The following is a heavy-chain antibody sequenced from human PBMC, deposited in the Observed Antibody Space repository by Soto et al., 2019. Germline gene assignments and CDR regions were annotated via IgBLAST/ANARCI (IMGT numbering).Heavy chain of an antibody. CDR2: ISYDGSNK. Sequence: QVPLVESGGGVVQPGRSLRLSCAASGFTFSSYAMHWVRQAPGKGLEWVAVISYDGSNKYYADSVKGRFTISRDNSKNTLYLQMNSLRAEDTAVYYCARDPRWFGYFDYWGQGTLVTVSS. V-gene: IGHV3-30-3*01. D-gene: IGHD3-10*01. CDR1: GFTFSSYA. CDR3: ARDPRWFGYFDY. J-gene: IGHJ4*02.